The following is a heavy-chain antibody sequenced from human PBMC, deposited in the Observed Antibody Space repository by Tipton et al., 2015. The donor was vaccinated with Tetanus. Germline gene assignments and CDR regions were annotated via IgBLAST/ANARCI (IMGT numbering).Heavy chain of an antibody. Sequence: TLSLTCTVSGGSISSSSYYWGWIRQPPGKGLEWIGSIYYSGSTYYNPSLKSRVTISVDTSKNQFSLKLSSVTAADTAVYYCARLSTTRVMDVWGQGTTVTVSS. J-gene: IGHJ6*02. CDR2: IYYSGST. CDR3: ARLSTTRVMDV. D-gene: IGHD4-11*01. V-gene: IGHV4-39*01. CDR1: GGSISSSSYY.